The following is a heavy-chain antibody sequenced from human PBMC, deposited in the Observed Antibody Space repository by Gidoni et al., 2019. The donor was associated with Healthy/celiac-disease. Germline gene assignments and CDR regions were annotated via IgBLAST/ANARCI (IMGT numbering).Heavy chain of an antibody. V-gene: IGHV3-33*01. CDR1: GVTFSSYG. Sequence: QVQRVESGGGVVQPGRSLRLSCAASGVTFSSYGMHWVLPAPGKGLEWVAVIWYDGSNKYYADSVKGRFTISRDNYKNTLYLQMTSLRAEDTAVYYCARDGVSPFYAYAFDIWGQGTMVTVSS. D-gene: IGHD2-15*01. CDR3: ARDGVSPFYAYAFDI. CDR2: IWYDGSNK. J-gene: IGHJ3*02.